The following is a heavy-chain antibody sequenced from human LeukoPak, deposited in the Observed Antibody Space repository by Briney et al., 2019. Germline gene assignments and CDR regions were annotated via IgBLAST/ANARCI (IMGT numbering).Heavy chain of an antibody. CDR2: IKHDGSEK. V-gene: IGHV3-7*04. D-gene: IGHD5-18*01. CDR3: ARGGYNSGWGFDP. CDR1: GFTFSSYW. J-gene: IGHJ5*02. Sequence: GGSLRLSCAASGFTFSSYWMSWVRQAPGKGLEWVANIKHDGSEKYYVDSVKGRFTISRDNAKNSLHLQMSSLRVEDTAVYYCARGGYNSGWGFDPWGQRTLVTVSS.